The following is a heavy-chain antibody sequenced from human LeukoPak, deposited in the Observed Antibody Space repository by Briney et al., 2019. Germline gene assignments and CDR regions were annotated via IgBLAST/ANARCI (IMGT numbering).Heavy chain of an antibody. CDR2: ISGGGTST. D-gene: IGHD6-19*01. CDR1: GFTFSSYA. CDR3: AKTFIAVANPIDY. V-gene: IGHV3-23*01. J-gene: IGHJ4*02. Sequence: GGSLRLSCAASGFTFSSYAMSWVRQAPGKGLEWVSVISGGGTSTYYADSVKGRFTISKDKSRNTLYLQMNSLRAEDTAVYYCAKTFIAVANPIDYWGQGTLVTVSS.